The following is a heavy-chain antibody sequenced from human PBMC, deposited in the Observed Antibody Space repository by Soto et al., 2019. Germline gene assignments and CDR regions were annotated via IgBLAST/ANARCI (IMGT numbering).Heavy chain of an antibody. CDR1: GGSISSSNW. CDR3: ATRITVFGLLIPPFDP. J-gene: IGHJ5*02. D-gene: IGHD3-3*01. Sequence: SETLSLTCAVSGGSISSSNWWSWVRQPPGKGLEWIGEIYHSGSTNYNPTLKSRVTMSVDTSKNQFSLRLSSVTAADTAIYYCATRITVFGLLIPPFDPWGQGTQVTVSS. CDR2: IYHSGST. V-gene: IGHV4-4*02.